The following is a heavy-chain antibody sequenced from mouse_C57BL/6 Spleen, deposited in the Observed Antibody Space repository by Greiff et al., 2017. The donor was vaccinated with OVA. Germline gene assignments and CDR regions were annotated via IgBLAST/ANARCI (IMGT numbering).Heavy chain of an antibody. CDR3: ARRGYDSPYYFDY. V-gene: IGHV1-18*01. CDR1: GYTFTDYN. CDR2: INPNNGGT. D-gene: IGHD2-4*01. J-gene: IGHJ2*01. Sequence: VQLQQSGPELVKPGASVKIPCKASGYTFTDYNMDWVKQSHGKSLEWIGDINPNNGGTIYNQKFKGKATLTVDKSSSTAYMELRSLTSEDTAVYYCARRGYDSPYYFDYWGQGTTLTVSS.